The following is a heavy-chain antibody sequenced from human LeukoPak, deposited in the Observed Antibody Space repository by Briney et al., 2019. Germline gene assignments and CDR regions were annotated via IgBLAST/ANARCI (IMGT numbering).Heavy chain of an antibody. V-gene: IGHV3-30*03. D-gene: IGHD4/OR15-4a*01. CDR3: ARRAGAYSHPYDY. Sequence: PGGSLRLSCAASGFTFSSHDMHWVRQAPGKGLEWEAIITYDGGKKDYADSVKGRFTISRDNSKNTLYLQMNSLRAEDTAVYYCARRAGAYSHPYDYWGQGTLVTVSS. J-gene: IGHJ4*02. CDR2: ITYDGGKK. CDR1: GFTFSSHD.